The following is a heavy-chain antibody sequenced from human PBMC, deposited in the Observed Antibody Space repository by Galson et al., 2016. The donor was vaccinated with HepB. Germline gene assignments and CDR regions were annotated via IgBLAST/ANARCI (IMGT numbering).Heavy chain of an antibody. CDR3: ARTGLGDFDY. Sequence: SLRLSCAASGFILSDYYMDWVRQAPGKGLEWVGRTRNRARSYTTDYGASVKGRFIISRDNSKSSVYLQRNGLKPEDTAVYYCARTGLGDFDYCGRGTLVTVSS. D-gene: IGHD5/OR15-5a*01. V-gene: IGHV3-72*01. J-gene: IGHJ4*02. CDR1: GFILSDYY. CDR2: TRNRARSYTT.